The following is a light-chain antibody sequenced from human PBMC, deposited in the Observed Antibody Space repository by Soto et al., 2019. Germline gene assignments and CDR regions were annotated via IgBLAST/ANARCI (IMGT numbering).Light chain of an antibody. CDR1: QSISTY. Sequence: DIQTTQSPSSLSASVGDRVTITCRASQSISTYLNWYQQKAGLAPKLLIYAASSLQSGVPSRFSGSGSGTDFTLTISSLQPEDFATYYCQQTYSTPPTFGQGTKVDIK. V-gene: IGKV1-39*01. CDR2: AAS. J-gene: IGKJ1*01. CDR3: QQTYSTPPT.